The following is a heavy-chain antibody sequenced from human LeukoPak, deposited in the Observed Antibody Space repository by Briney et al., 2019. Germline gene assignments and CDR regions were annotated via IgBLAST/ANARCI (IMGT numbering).Heavy chain of an antibody. V-gene: IGHV4-34*01. D-gene: IGHD3-10*01. CDR3: ARSRYGSGRNWFDP. J-gene: IGHJ5*02. CDR2: INHSGST. Sequence: PSETLSLTCAVYGGSFSGYYWSWIRQPPGKGLEWIGEINHSGSTNYNPSLKSRVTISVDTSKNQFSLKLSSVTAADTAVYYCARSRYGSGRNWFDPWGQGTLVTVSS. CDR1: GGSFSGYY.